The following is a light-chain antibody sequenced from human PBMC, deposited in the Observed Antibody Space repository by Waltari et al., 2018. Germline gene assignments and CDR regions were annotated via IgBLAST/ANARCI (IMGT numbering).Light chain of an antibody. CDR2: WAS. CDR3: QQFYSTPRT. J-gene: IGKJ2*02. CDR1: QSVLYSSNNKNY. Sequence: DIVMTQSPDSLAVSLGERATINCKSSQSVLYSSNNKNYLAWYQQKPGQPPNLLIYWASTRESGVPDRFSGSGSGSDFTLTISSLQAEDVADYYCQQFYSTPRTFGQGTKLEI. V-gene: IGKV4-1*01.